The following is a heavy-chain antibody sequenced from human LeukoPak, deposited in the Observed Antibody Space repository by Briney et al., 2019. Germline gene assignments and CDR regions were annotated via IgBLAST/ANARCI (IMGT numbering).Heavy chain of an antibody. V-gene: IGHV5-51*01. CDR3: ATYAGTSSKYFQH. J-gene: IGHJ1*01. D-gene: IGHD3-10*01. CDR1: GYSFTSYW. Sequence: PGESLKISCKGSGYSFTSYWIGWVRQMPGKGLEWMGIIYPGDSDTRYSPSFQGQVTISADKSINTAYVQWSSLKASDTAMYYCATYAGTSSKYFQHWGQGTLVTVSS. CDR2: IYPGDSDT.